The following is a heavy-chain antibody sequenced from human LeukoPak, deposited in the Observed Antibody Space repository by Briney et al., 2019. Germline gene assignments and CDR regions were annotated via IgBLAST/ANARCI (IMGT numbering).Heavy chain of an antibody. Sequence: ASVKVSRKVSRYTPSEVSMDGGCHAPGKGHEWVGGFDPEDGETIYAQKFQGRVTMTEDTSTGTAYIELSSLRSEDTAVYYCATFQSSSGWYKDGFDIWGQGTKVTVSS. J-gene: IGHJ3*02. CDR3: ATFQSSSGWYKDGFDI. V-gene: IGHV1-24*01. CDR1: RYTPSEVS. CDR2: FDPEDGET. D-gene: IGHD6-19*01.